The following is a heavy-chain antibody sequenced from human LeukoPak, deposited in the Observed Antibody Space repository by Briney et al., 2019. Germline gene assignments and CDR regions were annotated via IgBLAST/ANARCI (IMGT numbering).Heavy chain of an antibody. Sequence: PSETLSLTCIVSGASISSYYWSWIRQPPGKGLEWIGYIYYSGSPNYNPSLKSRVTISVDTSKNHFSLRLTSVTAADTAVYYCARHWAETTGPYAFDFWGQGTMVTVSS. J-gene: IGHJ3*01. D-gene: IGHD1-14*01. CDR1: GASISSYY. V-gene: IGHV4-59*01. CDR2: IYYSGSP. CDR3: ARHWAETTGPYAFDF.